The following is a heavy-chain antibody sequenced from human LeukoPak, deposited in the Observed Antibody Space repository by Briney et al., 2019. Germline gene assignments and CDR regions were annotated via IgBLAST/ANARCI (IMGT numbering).Heavy chain of an antibody. Sequence: ASVKVSCKASGYTFTGYYMHWVRQAPGQGLEWMGWINPNSGGTNYAQKFQGRVTMTRDTSISTAYMELSRLRSDDTAVYYCARDLGYRDYDYIFPFEYWGQGTMV. J-gene: IGHJ4*02. D-gene: IGHD5-12*01. V-gene: IGHV1-2*02. CDR1: GYTFTGYY. CDR2: INPNSGGT. CDR3: ARDLGYRDYDYIFPFEY.